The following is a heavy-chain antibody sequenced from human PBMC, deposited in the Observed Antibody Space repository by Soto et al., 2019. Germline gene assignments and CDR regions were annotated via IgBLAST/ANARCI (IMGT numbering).Heavy chain of an antibody. CDR2: MNPSSGNT. CDR1: GVTFANYE. V-gene: IGHV1-8*01. CDR3: AKNADFFHYHMDV. J-gene: IGHJ6*03. Sequence: QVLLMQSGPEVRKPGASVTVSCEASGVTFANYEINGVRQAPGQGLEGMGWMNPSSGNTGYAQKFQGRVTMTRITSTNTAYMELRSLTSEDTAVYYCAKNADFFHYHMDVWGEGTTVTVSS.